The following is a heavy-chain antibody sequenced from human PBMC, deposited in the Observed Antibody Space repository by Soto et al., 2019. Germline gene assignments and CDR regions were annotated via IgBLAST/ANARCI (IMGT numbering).Heavy chain of an antibody. CDR2: VYYRGST. CDR3: ARGYSIVWDPPYDFDS. D-gene: IGHD6-13*01. V-gene: IGHV4-61*01. J-gene: IGHJ4*02. CDR1: GASVCRDTTYS. Sequence: PSETLSLTCTVSGASVCRDTTYSWSWIRPSPGKGLEVIGYVYYRGSTKYHPSLKSRVTISLDTSKNEFSLRVRSVTAADTAVYYCARGYSIVWDPPYDFDSCGQAAQVPVTS.